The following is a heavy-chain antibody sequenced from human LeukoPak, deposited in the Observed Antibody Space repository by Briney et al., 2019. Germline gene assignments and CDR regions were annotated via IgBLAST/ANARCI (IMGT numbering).Heavy chain of an antibody. Sequence: GGSLRLSCAASGFTFSSYAMSWVRQAPGKGLEWVSAISGSGGSTYYADSVKGRFTISRDNSKNTLYLQMDSLRAEDTAVYYCAKDPFGSSYYYYYYGMDVWGQGTTVTVSS. CDR3: AKDPFGSSYYYYYYGMDV. V-gene: IGHV3-23*01. CDR2: ISGSGGST. CDR1: GFTFSSYA. D-gene: IGHD3-10*01. J-gene: IGHJ6*02.